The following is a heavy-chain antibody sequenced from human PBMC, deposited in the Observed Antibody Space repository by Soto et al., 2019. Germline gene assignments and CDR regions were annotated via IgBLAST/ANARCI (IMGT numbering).Heavy chain of an antibody. Sequence: EVQLVQSGAEVKKPGESLRISCKGSGYSFTSYWTSWVRQMPGKGLEWMGRIDPSDSYTNYSPSFQGHVTISADKSISTAYLQWSSLKASDTAMYEWARWGYCSGGSCYGFDPWVQGTLVTVSS. CDR3: ARWGYCSGGSCYGFDP. J-gene: IGHJ5*02. V-gene: IGHV5-10-1*01. CDR1: GYSFTSYW. CDR2: IDPSDSYT. D-gene: IGHD2-15*01.